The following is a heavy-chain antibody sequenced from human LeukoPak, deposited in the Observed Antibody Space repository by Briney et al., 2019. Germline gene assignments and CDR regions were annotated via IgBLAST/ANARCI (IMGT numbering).Heavy chain of an antibody. CDR3: LIDPYSERRN. CDR1: GFTFSNAW. J-gene: IGHJ4*02. Sequence: GGSLRLSCAASGFTFSNAWMSWVRQAPGKGLEWVGLIMSKAHGGTTDYAAPVKGRFTISRDDSKNTLHLQMNSLKTEDTAVYYCLIDPYSERRNWGQGTLVTVSS. CDR2: IMSKAHGGTT. D-gene: IGHD1-26*01. V-gene: IGHV3-15*01.